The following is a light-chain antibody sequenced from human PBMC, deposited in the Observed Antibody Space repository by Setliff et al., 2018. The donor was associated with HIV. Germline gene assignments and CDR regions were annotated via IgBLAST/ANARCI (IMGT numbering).Light chain of an antibody. J-gene: IGLJ2*01. CDR3: CSYAGGSTLV. Sequence: QSALTQPASVSGSPGQSITISCTGTSSDVGGYNYVSWYQQHPGKAPKLMIYDVTNRPSGVSYRFSGSKSGNMASLTISGLQAEDEADYYCCSYAGGSTLVFGGGTKVTVL. V-gene: IGLV2-14*01. CDR2: DVT. CDR1: SSDVGGYNY.